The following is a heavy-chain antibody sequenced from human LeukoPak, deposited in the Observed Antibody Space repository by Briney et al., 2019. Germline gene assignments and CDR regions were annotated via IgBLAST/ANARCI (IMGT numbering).Heavy chain of an antibody. D-gene: IGHD5-12*01. CDR3: ARASGYSGYDLGAYYYFYMDV. J-gene: IGHJ6*03. CDR2: INHSGGT. V-gene: IGHV4-34*01. CDR1: GGSFSGYY. Sequence: SETLSLTCAVYGGSFSGYYWSWIRQPPGKGLEWIGEINHSGGTNYNPSLKSRVTISVDTSKNQFSLKLSSVTAADTAVYYCARASGYSGYDLGAYYYFYMDVWGKGTTVTVSS.